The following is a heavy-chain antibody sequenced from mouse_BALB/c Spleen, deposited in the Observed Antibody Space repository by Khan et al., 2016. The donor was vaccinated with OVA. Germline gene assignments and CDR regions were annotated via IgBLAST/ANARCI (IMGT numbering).Heavy chain of an antibody. D-gene: IGHD6-1*01. CDR1: GFNFKDIY. CDR2: IEPPNGDP. V-gene: IGHV14-3*02. J-gene: IGHJ2*01. Sequence: VQLQQSGAELVKSGSTVKLSCTASGFNFKDIYMHWLKQWPEQRLEWIGRIEPPNGDPNYDPEFQGKATITAATSSNTAYLQLSSLPSEDTAVYYCARVATKWDQGTPLTVSS. CDR3: ARVATK.